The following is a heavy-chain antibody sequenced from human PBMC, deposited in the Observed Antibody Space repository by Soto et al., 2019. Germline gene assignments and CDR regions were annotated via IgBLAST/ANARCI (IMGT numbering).Heavy chain of an antibody. J-gene: IGHJ4*02. CDR3: GRGSSWTKVEY. CDR1: GGSVSNSA. V-gene: IGHV1-69*01. D-gene: IGHD6-13*01. CDR2: IIPIFGPA. Sequence: QVQLVQSGSEVKKPGSAVRVSCKASGGSVSNSAISWLRQAPGQGLEWMGGIIPIFGPAIYARKFQGRVTITADDPTSTAYMELNNVRSEDTAVYYCGRGSSWTKVEYWGQGTLVTVSS.